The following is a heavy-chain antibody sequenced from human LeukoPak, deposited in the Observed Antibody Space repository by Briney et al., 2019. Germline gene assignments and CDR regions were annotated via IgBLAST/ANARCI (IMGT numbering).Heavy chain of an antibody. J-gene: IGHJ5*02. CDR2: INHSGST. D-gene: IGHD5-12*01. Sequence: SETLPLTCAVYGGSFSGYYWSWIRQPPGKGLEWIGEINHSGSTNYNPSLKSRVTISVDTSKNQFSLKLTSMTAADTAVYYCVRRVWVLGRRGYTGYSSRGSVAYFDPWGQGTLVAVSS. CDR1: GGSFSGYY. V-gene: IGHV4-34*01. CDR3: VRRVWVLGRRGYTGYSSRGSVAYFDP.